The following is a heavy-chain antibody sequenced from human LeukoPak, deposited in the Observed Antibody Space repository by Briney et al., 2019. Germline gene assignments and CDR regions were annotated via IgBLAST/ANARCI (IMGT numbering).Heavy chain of an antibody. CDR1: GGSISGYY. Sequence: SETLSLTCAVYGGSISGYYWSWIRQPPGKGLEWIGEINHSGSTNYNPSLKSRVTISVDTSKNQFSLKLSSVTAADTAVYYCARGRTVTNQFDYWGQGTLVTVSS. CDR3: ARGRTVTNQFDY. D-gene: IGHD4-17*01. CDR2: INHSGST. J-gene: IGHJ4*02. V-gene: IGHV4-34*01.